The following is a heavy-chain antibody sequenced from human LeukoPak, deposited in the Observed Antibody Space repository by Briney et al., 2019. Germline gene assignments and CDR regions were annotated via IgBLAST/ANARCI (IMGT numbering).Heavy chain of an antibody. Sequence: SETLSLTCTVSGGSIGSSTYYWGWIRQPPGKGLEWIGSIYYSGSTYYNPSLKSRVTISVDTSKNQLSLNLTSVTAADTAVYYCARSTTIKGWFDPWGQGTLVTVSS. D-gene: IGHD4-11*01. J-gene: IGHJ5*02. CDR3: ARSTTIKGWFDP. V-gene: IGHV4-39*01. CDR2: IYYSGST. CDR1: GGSIGSSTYY.